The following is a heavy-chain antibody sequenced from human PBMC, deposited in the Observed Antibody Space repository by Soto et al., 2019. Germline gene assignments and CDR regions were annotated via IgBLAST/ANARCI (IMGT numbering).Heavy chain of an antibody. CDR2: MNPNSGET. D-gene: IGHD3-22*01. V-gene: IGHV1-8*02. CDR3: TRAYYYDSSGYYRY. J-gene: IGHJ4*02. CDR1: GYTFSDYD. Sequence: ASVKVSCKTSGYTFSDYDINWVRQATGQGLEWIGWMNPNSGETGYAQKFQGRVTMTRSVSLTTAYLELSSLRSEDTAVYYCTRAYYYDSSGYYRYWGQGTLVTVSS.